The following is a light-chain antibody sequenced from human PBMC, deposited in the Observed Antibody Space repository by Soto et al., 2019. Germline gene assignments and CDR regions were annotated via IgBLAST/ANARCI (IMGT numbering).Light chain of an antibody. J-gene: IGLJ1*01. CDR2: DVT. CDR1: SSDVGGYNS. Sequence: QSVLTQPASVSGAPGQSSTISCTCTSSDVGGYNSVSWYRQDPGKAPKLMIYDVTNRPSGVSNRFSGSKSGNTASLTISGLQAEDEADYYCSSFTSSITYVFGTGTKVTV. V-gene: IGLV2-14*01. CDR3: SSFTSSITYV.